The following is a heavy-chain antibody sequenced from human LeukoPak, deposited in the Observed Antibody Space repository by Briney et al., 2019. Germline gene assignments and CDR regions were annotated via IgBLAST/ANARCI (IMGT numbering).Heavy chain of an antibody. Sequence: SGGSLRLSCAASGFIFSSYSMNWVRQAPGKGLEWVSYISSGSSTIYYADSVKGRFTVSRDNAKNSLYLQMKSLRAEDTAIYYWARGLHSRLYDSSGYYPYGGQETLVTVPS. CDR3: ARGLHSRLYDSSGYYPY. J-gene: IGHJ4*02. CDR1: GFIFSSYS. D-gene: IGHD3-22*01. V-gene: IGHV3-48*01. CDR2: ISSGSSTI.